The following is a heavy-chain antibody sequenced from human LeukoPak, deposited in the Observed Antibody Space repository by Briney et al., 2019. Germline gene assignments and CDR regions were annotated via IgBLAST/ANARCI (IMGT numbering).Heavy chain of an antibody. D-gene: IGHD4-17*01. CDR1: GFTFSGSA. J-gene: IGHJ4*02. V-gene: IGHV3-73*01. CDR3: TSQLVAGSDYVSY. CDR2: IRSKANSYAT. Sequence: GGSLRLSCAASGFTFSGSAMHWVRQASGKGLEWVGRIRSKANSYATAYAASVKGRFTFSRDDSKNTAYLQMNSLKTEDTAVYYCTSQLVAGSDYVSYWGQGTLVTVSS.